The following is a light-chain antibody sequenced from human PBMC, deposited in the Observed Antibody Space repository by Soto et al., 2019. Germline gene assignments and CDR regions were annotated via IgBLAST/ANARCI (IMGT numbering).Light chain of an antibody. CDR2: STR. Sequence: QTVVTQEPSLTVSPGGSVTLACASSTGAVTRGYYPNWFQQQPGQAPRALIYSTRNTHSWTPARFSGSLLRGKAALTLSGVQPEDEAEYYCLLYYGGAHWVFGGGTKLTVL. V-gene: IGLV7-43*01. J-gene: IGLJ3*02. CDR1: TGAVTRGYY. CDR3: LLYYGGAHWV.